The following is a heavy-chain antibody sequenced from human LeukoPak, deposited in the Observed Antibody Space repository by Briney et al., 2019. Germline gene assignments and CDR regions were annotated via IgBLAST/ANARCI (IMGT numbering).Heavy chain of an antibody. Sequence: GGSLRLSCAASGFTFSSYEMNWVRQAPGKGLEWVSYISSSGSTIYYADSVKGRFTISRDNAKNSLDPQMNSLRAEDTAVYYCARSEGRIAAAGTLYMDVWGKGTTVTVSS. CDR3: ARSEGRIAAAGTLYMDV. D-gene: IGHD6-13*01. CDR2: ISSSGSTI. V-gene: IGHV3-48*03. J-gene: IGHJ6*03. CDR1: GFTFSSYE.